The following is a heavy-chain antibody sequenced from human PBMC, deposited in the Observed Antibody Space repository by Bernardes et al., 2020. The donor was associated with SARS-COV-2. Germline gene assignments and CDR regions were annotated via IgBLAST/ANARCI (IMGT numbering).Heavy chain of an antibody. CDR2: ISGGSSYI. Sequence: GGSLRLSCAASGFSFSSYSIHWVRQAPGKGLEWVSCISGGSSYIYYADSVKGRFTISRDNAKNSLYLQMHSLRAEDTAVYYCARERWSAFDYWGQGTLVTVSS. J-gene: IGHJ4*02. D-gene: IGHD3-3*01. V-gene: IGHV3-21*01. CDR3: ARERWSAFDY. CDR1: GFSFSSYS.